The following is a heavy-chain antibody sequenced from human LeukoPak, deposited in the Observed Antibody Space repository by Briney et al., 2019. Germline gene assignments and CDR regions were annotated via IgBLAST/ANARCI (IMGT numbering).Heavy chain of an antibody. CDR1: GGSISSYY. CDR2: IYYSGST. CDR3: AREIGGDAFDI. D-gene: IGHD4-23*01. J-gene: IGHJ3*02. Sequence: SETLSLTCTVSGGSISSYYWSWIRQPPGKGLEWIGYIYYSGSTNYNTSLKSRVTISVDTSKNQFSLKLSSVTAADTAVYYCAREIGGDAFDIWGQGTMVTVSS. V-gene: IGHV4-59*01.